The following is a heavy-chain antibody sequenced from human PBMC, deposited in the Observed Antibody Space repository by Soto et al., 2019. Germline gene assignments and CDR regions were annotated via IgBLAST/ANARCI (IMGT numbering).Heavy chain of an antibody. J-gene: IGHJ4*02. CDR1: GFTVSSNY. V-gene: IGHV3-53*05. Sequence: GWSLRLSCAASGFTVSSNYMSWVRQAPGKGLEWVSVIYSGGSTYYADSVKGRFTISRDNSKNTLYLQMNSLRAEDTAVYYCAKTSRGTIGSSWYYAFDYWGQGTLVTVSS. D-gene: IGHD6-13*01. CDR3: AKTSRGTIGSSWYYAFDY. CDR2: IYSGGST.